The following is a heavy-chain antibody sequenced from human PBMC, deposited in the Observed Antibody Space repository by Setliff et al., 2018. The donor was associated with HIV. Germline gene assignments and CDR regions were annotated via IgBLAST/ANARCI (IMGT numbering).Heavy chain of an antibody. CDR2: IYYSGST. D-gene: IGHD6-13*01. CDR3: AGSSSYSFDF. CDR1: GGSISSSNYY. V-gene: IGHV4-39*07. Sequence: SETLSLTCTVSGGSISSSNYYWGWIRQPPGKGLEWIGSIYYSGSTYYNPSLERRVTISADTSQNQFSLNLTSVTAADTAVYYCAGSSSYSFDFWGQGTLVTVSS. J-gene: IGHJ4*02.